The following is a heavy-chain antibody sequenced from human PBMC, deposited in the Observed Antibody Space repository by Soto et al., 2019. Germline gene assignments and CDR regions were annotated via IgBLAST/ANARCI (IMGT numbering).Heavy chain of an antibody. Sequence: GGSLRLSCAASGFSFSSSGIHCVRQAPGKGLEWLAVISYDGSNKYYADSVKGRFTISRDNSKTTLYLQMNSLRAEDTAVYYCEKGLSPRRDYVWGSYRQTGRRFDYWGQGTLVTVSS. CDR2: ISYDGSNK. J-gene: IGHJ4*02. D-gene: IGHD3-16*02. V-gene: IGHV3-30*18. CDR3: EKGLSPRRDYVWGSYRQTGRRFDY. CDR1: GFSFSSSG.